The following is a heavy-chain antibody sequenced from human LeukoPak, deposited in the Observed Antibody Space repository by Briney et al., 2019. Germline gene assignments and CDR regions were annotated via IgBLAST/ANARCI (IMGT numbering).Heavy chain of an antibody. Sequence: GGSLRLSCVASGFTFSNTWMTWVRQAPGKGLEWVGRIKSITDGGTRDYAAPVKDRFTISRDDLKNTLYLQMNSLKIEDTAVYYCNLWTGYSTYDYWGQGTLVTVSS. D-gene: IGHD3/OR15-3a*01. CDR1: GFTFSNTW. CDR3: NLWTGYSTYDY. CDR2: IKSITDGGTR. J-gene: IGHJ4*02. V-gene: IGHV3-15*01.